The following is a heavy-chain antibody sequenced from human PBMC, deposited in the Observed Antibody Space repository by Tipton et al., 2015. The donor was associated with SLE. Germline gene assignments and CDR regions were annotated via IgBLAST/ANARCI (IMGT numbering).Heavy chain of an antibody. D-gene: IGHD4-17*01. CDR2: TYYTSKWFY. Sequence: GLVKPSQTLSLTCAISGDSVSGNSVTWNWIRQSPSRGLEWLGRTYYTSKWFYDYALSVKSRALISPDTSKNQFSLQLNSVTPEDTAVYYCARIRPGHGDPFDFWGQGTLVTVSS. V-gene: IGHV6-1*01. CDR1: GDSVSGNSVT. J-gene: IGHJ4*02. CDR3: ARIRPGHGDPFDF.